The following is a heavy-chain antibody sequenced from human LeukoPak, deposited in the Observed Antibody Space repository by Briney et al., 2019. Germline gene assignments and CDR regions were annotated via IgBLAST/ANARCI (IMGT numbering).Heavy chain of an antibody. V-gene: IGHV1-69*13. Sequence: ASVKVSCKASGGTFSSYAISWVRQAPGQGLEWMGGIILIFGTANYAQKFQGRVTITADESTSTAYMELSSLRSEDTAVYYCARSQSRGLYFDWFFNFDYWGQGTLVTVSS. CDR1: GGTFSSYA. CDR3: ARSQSRGLYFDWFFNFDY. D-gene: IGHD3-9*01. CDR2: IILIFGTA. J-gene: IGHJ4*02.